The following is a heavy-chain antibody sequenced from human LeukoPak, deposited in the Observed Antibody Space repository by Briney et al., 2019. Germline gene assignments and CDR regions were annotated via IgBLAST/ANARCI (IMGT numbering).Heavy chain of an antibody. CDR1: GGSISSYY. CDR2: IYYSGST. J-gene: IGHJ6*02. Sequence: SETLSLTCTVSGGSISSYYWIWIRQPAGKGLEWIGYIYYSGSTNYNPSLKSRVTISVDTSKNQFSLKLSSVTAADTAVYYCARDLGYYGMDVWGQGTTVTVSS. V-gene: IGHV4-59*01. CDR3: ARDLGYYGMDV.